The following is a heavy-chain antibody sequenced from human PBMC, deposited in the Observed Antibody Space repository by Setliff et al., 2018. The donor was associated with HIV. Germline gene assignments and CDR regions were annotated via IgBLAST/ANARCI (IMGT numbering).Heavy chain of an antibody. D-gene: IGHD2-15*01. CDR1: GGSISPYY. CDR3: ARGGASSKYLDP. V-gene: IGHV4-59*01. CDR2: ISDSGTT. J-gene: IGHJ5*02. Sequence: SETLSLTCTVSGGSISPYYWSWIRQPPGKGLEWIAWISDSGTTNYNPSLKSRVTLSVDTSKNQFSLSLTSVTGSDTAVYYCARGGASSKYLDPWGQGTLVTVSS.